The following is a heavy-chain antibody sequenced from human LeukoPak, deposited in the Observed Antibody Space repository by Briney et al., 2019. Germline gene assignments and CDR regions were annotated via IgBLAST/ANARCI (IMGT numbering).Heavy chain of an antibody. J-gene: IGHJ3*02. Sequence: SVKVSCKASGGTFSSYAISWVRQAPGQGLEWMGGIIPIFGTANYAQKFQGRVTITTDESTSTAYMELSSLRSEDTAVYYCASNYDFWSGYYDAFDIWGQGTMVTVSS. CDR2: IIPIFGTA. CDR3: ASNYDFWSGYYDAFDI. V-gene: IGHV1-69*05. CDR1: GGTFSSYA. D-gene: IGHD3-3*01.